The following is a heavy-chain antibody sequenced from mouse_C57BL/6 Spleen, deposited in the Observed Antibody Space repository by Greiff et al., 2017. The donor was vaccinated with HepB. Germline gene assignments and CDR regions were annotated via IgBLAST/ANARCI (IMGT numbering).Heavy chain of an antibody. Sequence: VQLQQPGAELVKPGASVKLSCKASGYTFTSYWMHWVKQRPGQGLEWIGMIHPNSGSTNYNEKFKSKATLTVDKSSSTAYMQLSSLTSEDSAVYYCAREGWYDYDGAYWGQGTLVTVSA. V-gene: IGHV1-64*01. CDR3: AREGWYDYDGAY. CDR1: GYTFTSYW. J-gene: IGHJ3*01. CDR2: IHPNSGST. D-gene: IGHD2-4*01.